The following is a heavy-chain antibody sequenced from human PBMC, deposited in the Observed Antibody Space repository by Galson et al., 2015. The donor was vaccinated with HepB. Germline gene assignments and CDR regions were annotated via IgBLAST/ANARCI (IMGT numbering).Heavy chain of an antibody. Sequence: SVKVSCKASGDTFNNYLISWVRQAPGPGLEWRGGIIPIFGTTNYTQNFQGRVAMTADDSKGTAYMDLMSLRYEDTAIYCCGFYSTDQSHSVYWCQGTLVTVSS. CDR2: IIPIFGTT. CDR3: GFYSTDQSHSVY. V-gene: IGHV1-69*13. D-gene: IGHD2-8*02. J-gene: IGHJ4*02. CDR1: GDTFNNYL.